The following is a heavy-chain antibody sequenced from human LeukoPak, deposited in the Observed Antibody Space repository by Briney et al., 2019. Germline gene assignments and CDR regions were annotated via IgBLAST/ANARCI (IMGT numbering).Heavy chain of an antibody. CDR3: ARVGGSNYYYYGMDV. CDR1: GGSTSSYY. CDR2: IYYSGST. J-gene: IGHJ6*02. D-gene: IGHD3-10*01. V-gene: IGHV4-59*01. Sequence: PSETLSLTCTVSGGSTSSYYWSWIRQPPGKGLEWIGYIYYSGSTNYNPSLKSRVTISVDTSKNQFSLKLSSVTAADTAVYYCARVGGSNYYYYGMDVWGQGTTVTVSS.